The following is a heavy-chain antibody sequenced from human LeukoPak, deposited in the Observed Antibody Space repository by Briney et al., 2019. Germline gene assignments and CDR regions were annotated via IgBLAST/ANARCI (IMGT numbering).Heavy chain of an antibody. Sequence: SETLSLTCTVSGGSISSSSYYWGWIRQPPGKGLEWIGSIYYSGSTYYNPSLKSRVTISVDTSKNQFSLKLSSVSAADTAVYYCARHVVGSGSYYDYWGQGTLVTVSS. CDR1: GGSISSSSYY. V-gene: IGHV4-39*01. D-gene: IGHD3-10*01. J-gene: IGHJ4*02. CDR2: IYYSGST. CDR3: ARHVVGSGSYYDY.